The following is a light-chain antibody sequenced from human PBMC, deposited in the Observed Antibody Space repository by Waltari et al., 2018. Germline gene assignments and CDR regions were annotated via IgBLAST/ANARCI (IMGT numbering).Light chain of an antibody. J-gene: IGKJ4*01. CDR2: ASS. Sequence: DIQLTQSPSFLSASVGDRVTITCRASQDISNFLAWYQLKPGQAPQLLIYASSTLQSGVPSRFGGSGSGTEFTLTISSLQPEDFATYYCQQLKDSPPTFGGGTKVEIK. CDR3: QQLKDSPPT. V-gene: IGKV1-9*01. CDR1: QDISNF.